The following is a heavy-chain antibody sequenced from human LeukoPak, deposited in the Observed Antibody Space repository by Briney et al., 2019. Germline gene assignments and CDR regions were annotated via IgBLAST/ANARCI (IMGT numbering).Heavy chain of an antibody. J-gene: IGHJ4*02. D-gene: IGHD5-12*01. CDR3: ARGSGLALD. Sequence: GGSLRLSCAASGFTFSTYWMHWVRQAPGKGLVRVSRINGDGSSPTYADSVKGRFTISRDNAKNTLYLQMNSLRAEDTAVYYCARGSGLALDWGQGTLVTVSS. V-gene: IGHV3-74*03. CDR1: GFTFSTYW. CDR2: INGDGSSP.